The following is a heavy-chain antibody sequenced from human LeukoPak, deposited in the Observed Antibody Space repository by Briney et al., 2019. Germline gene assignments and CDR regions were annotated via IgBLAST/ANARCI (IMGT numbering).Heavy chain of an antibody. V-gene: IGHV3-53*01. Sequence: PGGSLRPSSAASGFTVSSNSMSWVRQAPGKGLEWVSFIYSDNTHYSDPVKGRFTISRDNSKNTLYLQMNSLRAEDTAVYYCARRAGAYSHPYDYWGQGTLVTVS. CDR3: ARRAGAYSHPYDY. D-gene: IGHD4/OR15-4a*01. J-gene: IGHJ4*02. CDR1: GFTVSSNS. CDR2: IYSDNT.